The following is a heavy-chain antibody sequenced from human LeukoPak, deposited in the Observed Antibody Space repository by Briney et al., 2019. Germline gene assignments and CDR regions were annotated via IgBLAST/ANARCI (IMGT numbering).Heavy chain of an antibody. CDR3: ARLTGRELRYFDWLLIPIGHYYYMDV. D-gene: IGHD3-9*01. J-gene: IGHJ6*03. V-gene: IGHV5-51*01. Sequence: GESLKISCKGSGYSFTTYWIGWVRQMPGKGLEWMGIIYPGDSDTRYSPSFQGRVTISADKSISTAYLQWSSLKASDTAMYYCARLTGRELRYFDWLLIPIGHYYYMDVWGKGTTVTISS. CDR2: IYPGDSDT. CDR1: GYSFTTYW.